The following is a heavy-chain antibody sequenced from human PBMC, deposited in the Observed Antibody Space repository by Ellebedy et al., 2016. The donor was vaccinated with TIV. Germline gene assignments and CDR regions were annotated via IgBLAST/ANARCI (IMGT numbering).Heavy chain of an antibody. Sequence: GGSLRLXXAASGFTFSSYAMSWVRQAPGKGLEWVSTIDDSGRDTHFADSVKGRFTISRDNSRNTLYLQMNSLRVEDTAIYYCASQVTTVTPGPDYWGQGTLVTVSS. D-gene: IGHD4-17*01. J-gene: IGHJ4*02. CDR1: GFTFSSYA. V-gene: IGHV3-23*01. CDR2: IDDSGRDT. CDR3: ASQVTTVTPGPDY.